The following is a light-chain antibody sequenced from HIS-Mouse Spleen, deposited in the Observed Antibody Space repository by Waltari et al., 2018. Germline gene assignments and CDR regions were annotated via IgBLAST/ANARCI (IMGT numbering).Light chain of an antibody. CDR1: SSDVGSYNL. V-gene: IGLV2-23*01. CDR3: CSYAGSSTCGV. CDR2: VGS. Sequence: QSALTQPASVSGSPGQSITISCTGTSSDVGSYNLVSWYQQHPGKAPKLMIYVGSKRPAGVSNRFAGSKACNTASLTVAGLQAEDEADYYCCSYAGSSTCGVCGGGTKLTVL. J-gene: IGLJ3*02.